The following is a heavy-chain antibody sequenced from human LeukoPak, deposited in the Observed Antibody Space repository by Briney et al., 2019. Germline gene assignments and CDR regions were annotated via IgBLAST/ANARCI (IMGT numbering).Heavy chain of an antibody. V-gene: IGHV3-11*01. CDR2: ISSSGSTI. J-gene: IGHJ4*02. D-gene: IGHD3-16*01. CDR3: ARDYYDYVWGSFSPVGY. CDR1: GFTFSDYY. Sequence: GGSLRLSCAASGFTFSDYYMSWIRQAPGKGLEWVSYISSSGSTIYYADSVKGRFTISRDNAKNSLYLQMNGLRAEDTAVYYCARDYYDYVWGSFSPVGYWGQGTLVTVSS.